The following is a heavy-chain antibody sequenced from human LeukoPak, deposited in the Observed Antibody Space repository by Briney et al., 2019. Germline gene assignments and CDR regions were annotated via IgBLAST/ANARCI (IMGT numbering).Heavy chain of an antibody. CDR2: MWFDGSSQ. J-gene: IGHJ4*02. Sequence: GGSLRLSRAASGFTFSSYAMHWVRQAPGKGLEWVAVMWFDGSSQFYGDSVKGRFTISRDISQNTLSLQMNSLRAEDTAVYYCARDTGNSGSFDYWGQGTLVTVSS. CDR3: ARDTGNSGSFDY. V-gene: IGHV3-33*08. D-gene: IGHD4-23*01. CDR1: GFTFSSYA.